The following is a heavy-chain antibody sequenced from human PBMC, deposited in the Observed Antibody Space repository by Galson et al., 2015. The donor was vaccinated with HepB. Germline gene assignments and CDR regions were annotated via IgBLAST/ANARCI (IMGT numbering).Heavy chain of an antibody. CDR2: IRSNAYGGTT. CDR1: GFTFGDYA. CDR3: TRDRGYDFWSGYYSAHDAFDI. V-gene: IGHV3-49*03. J-gene: IGHJ3*02. D-gene: IGHD3-3*01. Sequence: SLRLSCAASGFTFGDYAMSWFRQAPGKGLEWVGFIRSNAYGGTTGYAASVRGRFSISRDDSKSIAYLQTNSLKTEDTAVYYCTRDRGYDFWSGYYSAHDAFDIWGQGTMVTVSS.